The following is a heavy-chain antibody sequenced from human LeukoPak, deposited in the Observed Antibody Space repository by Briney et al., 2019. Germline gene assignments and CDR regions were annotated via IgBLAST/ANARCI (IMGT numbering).Heavy chain of an antibody. Sequence: SETLSLTCIVSGDSITNHYWSLIRRPPGKGLEWIGYIYYSGSINYNPSLKSRVTISVDTSRNQLSMKLNSVTAADTAVYYCAREHYVWGSYRQGIDYWGQGTLVTVSS. J-gene: IGHJ4*02. D-gene: IGHD3-16*02. CDR3: AREHYVWGSYRQGIDY. CDR1: GDSITNHY. V-gene: IGHV4-59*11. CDR2: IYYSGSI.